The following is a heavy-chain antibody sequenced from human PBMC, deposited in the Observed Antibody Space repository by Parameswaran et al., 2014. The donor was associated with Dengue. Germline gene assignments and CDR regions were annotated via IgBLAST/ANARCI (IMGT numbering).Heavy chain of an antibody. V-gene: IGHV3-74*01. J-gene: IGHJ4*02. CDR3: ARDLGLVNEDFDY. D-gene: IGHD3-16*01. Sequence: WIRQPPGKGLVWVSRINRDGSSTSYADSVKGRFTISRDNAKNTLYLQMNSLRAEDTAVYYCARDLGLVNEDFDYWGQGTLVTVSS. CDR2: INRDGSST.